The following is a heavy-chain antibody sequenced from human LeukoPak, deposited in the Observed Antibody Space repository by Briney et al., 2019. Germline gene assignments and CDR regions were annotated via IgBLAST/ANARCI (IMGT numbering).Heavy chain of an antibody. V-gene: IGHV3-48*01. J-gene: IGHJ4*02. CDR1: GFTFSTYS. D-gene: IGHD3-22*01. Sequence: GGSLRLSCAAPGFTFSTYSMNWVRQAPGKGLEWVSYLSSSSSSIYYADSVKGRFTISRDNAKNSLYLQMNSLRAEDTAVHYCARQNGAGYYYYYDSWGQGTLVTVSS. CDR2: LSSSSSSI. CDR3: ARQNGAGYYYYYDS.